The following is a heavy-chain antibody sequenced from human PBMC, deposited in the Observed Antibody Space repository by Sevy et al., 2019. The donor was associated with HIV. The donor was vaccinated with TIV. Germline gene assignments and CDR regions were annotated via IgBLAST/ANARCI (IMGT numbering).Heavy chain of an antibody. J-gene: IGHJ6*02. V-gene: IGHV3-11*01. CDR1: GFTFSDYY. D-gene: IGHD4-17*01. Sequence: GGSLRLSCAASGFTFSDYYMSWIRQAPGNGLEWLSYISSSGDTIYYADSVKGRFTISRDNAKKSLYLQMNSLRAEDTAVYYCARDHVKDGDLGDYYYYAMDVWGQGTSVTVSS. CDR3: ARDHVKDGDLGDYYYYAMDV. CDR2: ISSSGDTI.